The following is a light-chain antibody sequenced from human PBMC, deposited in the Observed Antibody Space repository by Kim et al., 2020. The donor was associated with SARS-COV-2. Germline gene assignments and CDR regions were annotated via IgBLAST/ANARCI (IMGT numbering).Light chain of an antibody. CDR2: AAS. Sequence: DIQMTQSPSSLSASVGDRVTITCRASQSISSYLNWYQQKPGKAPKLLIYAASSLQSGVPSRFSGSGSGTDFTLTISSLQREDIATYQREQRYSTPQNFAQGTKLAI. CDR1: QSISSY. V-gene: IGKV1-39*01. CDR3: EQRYSTPQN. J-gene: IGKJ2*01.